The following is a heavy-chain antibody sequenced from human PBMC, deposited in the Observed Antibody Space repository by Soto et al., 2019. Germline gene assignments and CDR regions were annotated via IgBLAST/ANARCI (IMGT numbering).Heavy chain of an antibody. V-gene: IGHV3-7*01. D-gene: IGHD3-10*01. CDR3: ARSRRQWFGGTLSYYFDF. J-gene: IGHJ4*01. CDR2: IKEDGSEA. Sequence: EVQLVESGGGLVQPGGSLRLSCAASGFVFRVYWMSWVRQAPGKGLEWVANIKEDGSEANYVDSVKGRFAVSRDKDTNSLYLQLNSLTPEDTAVYYCARSRRQWFGGTLSYYFDFWGHLTLVTVSS. CDR1: GFVFRVYW.